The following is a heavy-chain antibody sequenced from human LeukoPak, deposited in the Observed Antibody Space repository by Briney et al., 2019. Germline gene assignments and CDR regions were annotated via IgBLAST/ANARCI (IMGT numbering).Heavy chain of an antibody. Sequence: GGSLRLSCAASGFTFSSYSMNWVRQAPGKGLEWVSYISSSSSTMYYADSVEGRFTVSRDNAKNSLYLQMNSLRAEDTAVYYCARDRCTNTICSFDYWGQGTLVTVSS. CDR3: ARDRCTNTICSFDY. CDR1: GFTFSSYS. D-gene: IGHD2-2*01. J-gene: IGHJ4*02. V-gene: IGHV3-48*01. CDR2: ISSSSSTM.